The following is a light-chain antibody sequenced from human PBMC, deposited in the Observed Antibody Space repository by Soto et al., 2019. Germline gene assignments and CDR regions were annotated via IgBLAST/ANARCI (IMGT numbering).Light chain of an antibody. Sequence: QSALTQPASVSGSPGQSITISCTGTSSDVGGYNYVSWYQHHPGNAPKLLLYEVSNRPSGISDRFSGSKSGNTASLTISGLQADDEAIYYCNSYTSSSTVDVVFGGGTKLTVL. J-gene: IGLJ2*01. CDR1: SSDVGGYNY. CDR3: NSYTSSSTVDVV. CDR2: EVS. V-gene: IGLV2-14*01.